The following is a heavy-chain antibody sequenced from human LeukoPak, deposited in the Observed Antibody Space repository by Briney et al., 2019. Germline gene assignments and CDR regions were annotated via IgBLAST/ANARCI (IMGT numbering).Heavy chain of an antibody. CDR2: VSDGGTST. CDR1: GLTFNNHA. D-gene: IGHD1-1*01. Sequence: PGGSLRLSCAASGLTFNNHAMGWVRQAPGKGLEWVSDVSDGGTSTCYADSVKGRFAMSRDNSKNTLYLQMNSLRAEDTAVYYCAKGIARTSSRGNVFDSWGQGILVTVSS. J-gene: IGHJ4*02. CDR3: AKGIARTSSRGNVFDS. V-gene: IGHV3-23*01.